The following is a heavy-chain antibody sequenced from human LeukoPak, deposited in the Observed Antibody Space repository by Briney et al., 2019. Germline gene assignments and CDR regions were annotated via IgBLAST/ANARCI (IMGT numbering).Heavy chain of an antibody. J-gene: IGHJ4*02. V-gene: IGHV4-34*01. CDR2: INHSGST. Sequence: KTSETLSLTCAVYGGSFSGYYWSWIRQPPGKGLEWMGEINHSGSTNYNPSLKSRVTISVDTSKTQFSLKLSSVTAADTAVSYCAYHYYDSSGYYRRFDYWGQGTLVTVSS. CDR3: AYHYYDSSGYYRRFDY. D-gene: IGHD3-22*01. CDR1: GGSFSGYY.